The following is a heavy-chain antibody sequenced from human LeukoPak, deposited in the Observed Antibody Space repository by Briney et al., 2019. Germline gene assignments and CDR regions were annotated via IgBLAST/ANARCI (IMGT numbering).Heavy chain of an antibody. D-gene: IGHD3-10*01. J-gene: IGHJ5*02. Sequence: SETLSLTCTVSDGSISGYSWSWLRQPRGQGLEWIGYIYYSGDTNYNPSLKSRVTISVDTSKNQFSLKLSSVTAADTAVYYCARANYYGSAWGQGTLVTVSS. CDR2: IYYSGDT. CDR3: ARANYYGSA. CDR1: DGSISGYS. V-gene: IGHV4-59*08.